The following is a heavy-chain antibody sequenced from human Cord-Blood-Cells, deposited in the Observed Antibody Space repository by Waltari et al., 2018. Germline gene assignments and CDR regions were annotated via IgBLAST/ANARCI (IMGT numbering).Heavy chain of an antibody. V-gene: IGHV3-23*01. D-gene: IGHD7-27*01. CDR3: AKLGMDAFDI. CDR1: GFTFRSYA. CDR2: IRGSGGST. J-gene: IGHJ3*02. Sequence: EVQLLESGGGLVQPGGSLRLSCAASGFTFRSYAMSWGRQAPGKGLEWVSAIRGSGGSTYYADSVKGRFTISRDNSKNTLYLQMNSLRAEDTAVYYCAKLGMDAFDIWGQGTMVTVSS.